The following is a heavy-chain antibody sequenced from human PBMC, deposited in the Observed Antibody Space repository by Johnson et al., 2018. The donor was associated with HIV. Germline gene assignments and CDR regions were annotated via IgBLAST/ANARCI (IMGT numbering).Heavy chain of an antibody. Sequence: QVQLVESGGGVVQPGGSLRLSCAASGFTFSNYGMYWVRQAPGKGLEWVAFIRYDGSNKYYADSVKGRFTISRDNSKNTLYLQMNSLRAEDTAIYYCAKGPQGIATPDAFDICGQGTMVTVSS. CDR3: AKGPQGIATPDAFDI. CDR1: GFTFSNYG. V-gene: IGHV3-30*02. D-gene: IGHD2-21*01. CDR2: IRYDGSNK. J-gene: IGHJ3*02.